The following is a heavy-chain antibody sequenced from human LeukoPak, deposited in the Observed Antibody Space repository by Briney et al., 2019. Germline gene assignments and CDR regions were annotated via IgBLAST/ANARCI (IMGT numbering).Heavy chain of an antibody. D-gene: IGHD6-13*01. CDR2: ISYDGSNK. CDR3: ARVSYYSSSWYRPPDYYYMDV. J-gene: IGHJ6*03. Sequence: PGGSLRLSCAASGFTFSSYAMHWVRQAPGKGLEWVADISYDGSNKYYADSVKGRFTISRDNSKNTLYLQMNSLRAEDTAVYYCARVSYYSSSWYRPPDYYYMDVWGKGTTVTVSS. CDR1: GFTFSSYA. V-gene: IGHV3-30*04.